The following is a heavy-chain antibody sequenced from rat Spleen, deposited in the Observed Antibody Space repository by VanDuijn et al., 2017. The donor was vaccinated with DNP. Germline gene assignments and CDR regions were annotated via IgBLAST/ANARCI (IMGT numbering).Heavy chain of an antibody. CDR2: ITTSGYST. CDR1: GFTFSDYN. Sequence: EVQLVESGGGLVQPGNSLKLSCAASGFTFSDYNMAWVRQAPKKGLEWVATITTSGYSTSYPDSVKGRFTISRNNAKSTLFLQMDSLRSEDTATYYCATHRVHWGQGVMVTVSS. CDR3: ATHRVH. D-gene: IGHD1-11*01. J-gene: IGHJ2*01. V-gene: IGHV5S10*01.